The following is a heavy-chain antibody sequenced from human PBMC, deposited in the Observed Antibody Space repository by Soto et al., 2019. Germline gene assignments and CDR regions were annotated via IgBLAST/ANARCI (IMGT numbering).Heavy chain of an antibody. V-gene: IGHV4-39*01. CDR3: ARLPDSSGYSVFDC. J-gene: IGHJ4*02. CDR2: IYYSGST. D-gene: IGHD3-22*01. CDR1: GGSISSSSYY. Sequence: TSETLSLTCTVSGGSISSSSYYWGWIRQPPGKGLEWIGSIYYSGSTYYNPSLKSRVTISVDTSKNQFSLKLSSVTAADTAVYYCARLPDSSGYSVFDCWGQGTLVTVSS.